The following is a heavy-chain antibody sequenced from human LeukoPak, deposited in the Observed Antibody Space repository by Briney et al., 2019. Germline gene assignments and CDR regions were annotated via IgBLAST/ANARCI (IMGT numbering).Heavy chain of an antibody. CDR3: ARHVCGFQIYYYYFYMGV. CDR1: GGSFSGYY. D-gene: IGHD3-16*01. CDR2: INHSGST. V-gene: IGHV4-34*01. Sequence: PSETLSLTWAVYGGSFSGYYWSWLRQPPGKGLEWVGEINHSGSTNYNPSLKSRVTISVDTSKNQFSLKLSSVPAADTAVYYCARHVCGFQIYYYYFYMGVWGKGTTVTVSS. J-gene: IGHJ6*03.